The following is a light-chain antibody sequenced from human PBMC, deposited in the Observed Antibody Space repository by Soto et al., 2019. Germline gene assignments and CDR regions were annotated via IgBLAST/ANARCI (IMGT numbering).Light chain of an antibody. V-gene: IGKV1-5*01. CDR1: QSISSS. CDR2: DAS. CDR3: QQYHRYSWT. Sequence: DIQMTQSPSTLSASVGDRVSIACRASQSISSSLAWYQQKPGKAPKLLIYDASSLESGVPSRFSGSGSGTEFTLSINRLQPQDFANYYCQQYHRYSWTFGQGTKVEIK. J-gene: IGKJ1*01.